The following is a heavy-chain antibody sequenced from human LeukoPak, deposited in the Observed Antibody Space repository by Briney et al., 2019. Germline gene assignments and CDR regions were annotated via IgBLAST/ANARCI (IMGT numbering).Heavy chain of an antibody. Sequence: GGSLRLSCAASGFTLSNYAMSWVRQAPRKGLEWVSSISADGDTFYAASVKGRFTISRDNSVNTLYLQMNTLRAEDTALYYCAKEDLSHYDFGYWGQGTLVTVSS. J-gene: IGHJ4*02. CDR3: AKEDLSHYDFGY. CDR2: ISADGDT. CDR1: GFTLSNYA. D-gene: IGHD3-3*01. V-gene: IGHV3-23*01.